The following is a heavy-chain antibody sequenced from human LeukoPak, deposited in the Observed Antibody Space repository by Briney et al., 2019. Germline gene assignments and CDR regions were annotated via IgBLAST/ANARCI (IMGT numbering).Heavy chain of an antibody. Sequence: GRSLRLSCAASGFTFDDYAMYWVRQAPGKGLEWVSGISGSGGNTYYADSVKGRFTISRDNSKNTLYLQMNSLRAEDTAVYYCAKEGLRYFDWLLEREYYFDYWGQGTLVTVSS. CDR1: GFTFDDYA. D-gene: IGHD3-9*01. CDR3: AKEGLRYFDWLLEREYYFDY. V-gene: IGHV3-23*01. CDR2: ISGSGGNT. J-gene: IGHJ4*02.